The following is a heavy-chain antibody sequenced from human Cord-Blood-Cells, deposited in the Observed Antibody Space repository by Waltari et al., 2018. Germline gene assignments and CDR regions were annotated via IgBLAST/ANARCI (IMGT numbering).Heavy chain of an antibody. J-gene: IGHJ3*02. Sequence: EVQLVESGGGLIQPGGSLRLSCAASGFTVSSNYMSWVRQAPGKGLEWVSVIYSGGSTYYADSVKGRFTISRDNSKNTLYLQMNSLRAEDTAVYYCARDISAAVGAGAFDIWGQGTMVTVSS. CDR3: ARDISAAVGAGAFDI. CDR2: IYSGGST. V-gene: IGHV3-53*01. D-gene: IGHD6-13*01. CDR1: GFTVSSNY.